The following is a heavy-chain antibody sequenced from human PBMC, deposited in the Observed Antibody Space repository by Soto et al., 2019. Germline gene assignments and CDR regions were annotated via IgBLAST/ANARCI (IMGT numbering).Heavy chain of an antibody. CDR2: IYNSVGT. CDR3: ARIPGGHTFGYFDQ. J-gene: IGHJ4*02. Sequence: QVQLQESGPGLVKPSQTLSLTCSVSGGSVSSRGYYWNWIRQHPGKELECIGDIYNSVGTNYNPSLRSRVSISLDTPENKFSLKMSSVTAEDTAMYYCARIPGGHTFGYFDQWGQGILVTVSS. CDR1: GGSVSSRGYY. V-gene: IGHV4-31*03. D-gene: IGHD5-18*01.